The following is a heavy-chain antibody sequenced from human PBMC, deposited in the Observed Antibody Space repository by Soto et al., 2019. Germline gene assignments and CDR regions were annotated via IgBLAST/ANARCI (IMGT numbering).Heavy chain of an antibody. J-gene: IGHJ4*01. D-gene: IGHD3-22*01. V-gene: IGHV3-15*01. CDR2: IKSKTDGGTT. Sequence: GGSLRLSCAASGFTFSNAWMSWVRQAPGKGLEWVGRIKSKTDGGTTDYAEPVKGRFAISRDDSNNMVYLQMNSLKIEDTAVYYCTTDSYSTIIIVRFDYWGHGTLVTVSS. CDR1: GFTFSNAW. CDR3: TTDSYSTIIIVRFDY.